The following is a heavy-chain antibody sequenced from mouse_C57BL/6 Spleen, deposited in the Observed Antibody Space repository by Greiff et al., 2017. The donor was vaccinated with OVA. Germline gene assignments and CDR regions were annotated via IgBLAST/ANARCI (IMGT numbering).Heavy chain of an antibody. CDR2: INPNNGGT. V-gene: IGHV1-26*01. CDR3: ARWYYGSRNYFDY. Sequence: VQLQQSGPELVKPGASVKISCKASGYTFTDYYMNWVKQSHGKSLEWIGDINPNNGGTSYNQKFKGKATLTVDKSSSTAYMELRSLTSEDSAVYYCARWYYGSRNYFDYWGQGTTLTVSS. J-gene: IGHJ2*01. D-gene: IGHD1-1*01. CDR1: GYTFTDYY.